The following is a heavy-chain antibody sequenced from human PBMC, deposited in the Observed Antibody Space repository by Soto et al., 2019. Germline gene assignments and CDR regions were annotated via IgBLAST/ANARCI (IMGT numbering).Heavy chain of an antibody. J-gene: IGHJ4*02. V-gene: IGHV1-46*01. CDR1: GYTFTSYY. D-gene: IGHD3-22*01. Sequence: GASVKVSCKASGYTFTSYYMHWVRQAPGQGLEWMGIINPSGGSTSYAQKFQGRVTMTRDTSTSTVYMELSSLRSEDTAVYYCARDPTYYDSSGHYGDYWGQGTLVTVS. CDR3: ARDPTYYDSSGHYGDY. CDR2: INPSGGST.